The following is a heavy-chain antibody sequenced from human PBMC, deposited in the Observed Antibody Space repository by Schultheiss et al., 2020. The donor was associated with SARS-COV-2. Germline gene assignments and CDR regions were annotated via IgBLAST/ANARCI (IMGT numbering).Heavy chain of an antibody. CDR2: IYYSGST. J-gene: IGHJ4*02. D-gene: IGHD4-17*01. CDR1: GYSISSGYY. V-gene: IGHV4-61*01. CDR3: ARTRYGTVTSFDY. Sequence: SETLSLTCAVSGYSISSGYYWSWIRQPPGKGLEWIGYIYYSGSTNYNPSLKSRVTISVDTSKNQFSLKLSSVTAADTAVYYCARTRYGTVTSFDYWGQGTLVTVS.